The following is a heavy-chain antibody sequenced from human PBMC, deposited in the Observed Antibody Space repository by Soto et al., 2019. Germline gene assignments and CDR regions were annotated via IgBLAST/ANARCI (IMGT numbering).Heavy chain of an antibody. J-gene: IGHJ5*02. CDR1: GDSVSSNSAA. V-gene: IGHV6-1*01. CDR2: TYYRSKWYN. CDR3: ARDRTYCSGGSCFYDWFDP. D-gene: IGHD2-15*01. Sequence: SQTLSLTCAISGDSVSSNSAAWNWIRQSPSRGLEWLGRTYYRSKWYNDYAVSVKSRITINPDTSRNQFSLQLNSVTPEDTAVYSCARDRTYCSGGSCFYDWFDPWGQGTLVTVSS.